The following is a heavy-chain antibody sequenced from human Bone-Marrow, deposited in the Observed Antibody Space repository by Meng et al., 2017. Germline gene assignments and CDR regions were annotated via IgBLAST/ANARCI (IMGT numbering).Heavy chain of an antibody. V-gene: IGHV7-4-1*02. CDR3: AILAEQQLALFDY. D-gene: IGHD6-13*01. Sequence: ASVKVSCKASGYTFTGYYMHWVRQAPGQRLEWMGWINTNTGNPTYAQGFTGRFVFSLDTSVSTAYLQISSLKAEDTAVYYCAILAEQQLALFDYWGQGTLVTVSS. CDR1: GYTFTGYY. CDR2: INTNTGNP. J-gene: IGHJ4*02.